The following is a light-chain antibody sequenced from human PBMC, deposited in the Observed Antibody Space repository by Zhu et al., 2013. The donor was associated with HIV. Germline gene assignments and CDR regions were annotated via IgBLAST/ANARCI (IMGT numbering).Light chain of an antibody. CDR3: QQSYETPRT. J-gene: IGKJ1*01. V-gene: IGKV1-39*01. Sequence: DIQMTQSPSSLSASVGDRVSITCRASQSISSHLNWYQQKPGRAPSLLIYTTSSLHSGVSSRFSGSGSETEFTLTISSLQPEDFATYYCQQSYETPRTFGQGTKVEIK. CDR2: TTS. CDR1: QSISSH.